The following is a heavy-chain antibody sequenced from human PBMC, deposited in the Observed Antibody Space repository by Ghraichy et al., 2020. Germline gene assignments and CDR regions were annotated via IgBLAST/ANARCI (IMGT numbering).Heavy chain of an antibody. CDR1: GYSISSGYY. Sequence: SETLSLTCTVSGYSISSGYYWGWIRQPPGKGLEWIGSIYHSGSTYYNPSLKSRVTISVDTSKNQFSLKLSSVTAADTAVYYCARKIYDILTGDPKDAFDIWGQGTMVTVSS. CDR3: ARKIYDILTGDPKDAFDI. D-gene: IGHD3-9*01. J-gene: IGHJ3*02. CDR2: IYHSGST. V-gene: IGHV4-38-2*02.